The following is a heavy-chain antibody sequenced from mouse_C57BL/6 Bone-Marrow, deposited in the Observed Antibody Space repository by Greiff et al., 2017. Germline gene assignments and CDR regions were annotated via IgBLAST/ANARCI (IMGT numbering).Heavy chain of an antibody. CDR3: ARGGYDSGWGWFAY. Sequence: QVQLQQSGAELVKPGASVKLSCKASGYTFTSYWMHWVKQRPGQGLEWIGDINPGSGYTKYNQKFKDKATLTVDKSSSTAYMQLSSLTSEDSAVYYWARGGYDSGWGWFAYWGQGTLVTVSA. CDR1: GYTFTSYW. J-gene: IGHJ3*01. V-gene: IGHV1-7*01. D-gene: IGHD1-1*01. CDR2: INPGSGYT.